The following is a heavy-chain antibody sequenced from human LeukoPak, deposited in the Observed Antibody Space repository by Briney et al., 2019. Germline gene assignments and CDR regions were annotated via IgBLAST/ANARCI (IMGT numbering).Heavy chain of an antibody. V-gene: IGHV1-69*01. CDR3: ARAFYYYDSSGPHFDY. Sequence: ASVKVSCKASGGTFSSYAISWVLQAPGQGLEWMGGIIPIFGTANYAQKFQGRVTITADESTSTAYMELSSLRSEDTAVYYCARAFYYYDSSGPHFDYWGQGTLVTVSS. D-gene: IGHD3-22*01. CDR2: IIPIFGTA. CDR1: GGTFSSYA. J-gene: IGHJ4*02.